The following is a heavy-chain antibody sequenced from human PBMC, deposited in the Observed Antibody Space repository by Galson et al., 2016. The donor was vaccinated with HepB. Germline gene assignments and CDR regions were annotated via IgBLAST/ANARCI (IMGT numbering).Heavy chain of an antibody. J-gene: IGHJ6*02. Sequence: SLRLSCAASGFTFSTYSMNWVRQAPGKGLEWVSYIGSGSTTIYYADSVKGRFTMSRDNAKNSLYLQMNSLRDDDTAVYYCARDGGQQVVRWERLRKVYYYYPMDVWGQGTTVTVSS. CDR3: ARDGGQQVVRWERLRKVYYYYPMDV. CDR2: IGSGSTTI. CDR1: GFTFSTYS. V-gene: IGHV3-48*02. D-gene: IGHD6-13*01.